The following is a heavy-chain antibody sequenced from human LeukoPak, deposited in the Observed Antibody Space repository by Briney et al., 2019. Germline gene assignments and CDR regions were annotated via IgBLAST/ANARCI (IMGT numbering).Heavy chain of an antibody. J-gene: IGHJ4*02. CDR2: ISDSGGST. CDR1: EFTLGRYA. Sequence: GGSLRLSCAASEFTLGRYAMSWVRQAPGKGLEWVPGISDSGGSTSYADSVKGRFTISRDNSKNTLYLQMNSLRAEDTAVYYCAKLWTSYCSSTSCYFDYWGQGTLVTVSS. V-gene: IGHV3-23*01. D-gene: IGHD2-2*01. CDR3: AKLWTSYCSSTSCYFDY.